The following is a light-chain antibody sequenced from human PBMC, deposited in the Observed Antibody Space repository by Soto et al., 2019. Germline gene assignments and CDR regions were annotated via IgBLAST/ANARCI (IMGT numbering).Light chain of an antibody. CDR2: GVS. J-gene: IGKJ1*01. CDR1: EKINSN. CDR3: QQYDKWRT. Sequence: TQSLVTPSVYPGEGATLSCRASEKINSNLAWYQQKPGQAPRLLIYGVSTRAAGVPARFSGSGSGTEFTLTISSLQSEDFAVYYCQQYDKWRTFGQGTKVDIK. V-gene: IGKV3-15*01.